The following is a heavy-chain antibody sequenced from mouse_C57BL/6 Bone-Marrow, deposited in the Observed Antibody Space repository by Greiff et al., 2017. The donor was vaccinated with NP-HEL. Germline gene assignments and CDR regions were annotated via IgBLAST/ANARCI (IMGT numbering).Heavy chain of an antibody. Sequence: VQGVESGPELARPWASVKISCQAFYTFSRRVHFAIRDTNYWMQWVKQRPGQGLEWIGAIYPGHGDTSYNQKFKGKATLTADKSSSTADMQLSSLTSEDSAVYYCALHITTVVATRDYWGQGTTLTVSS. D-gene: IGHD1-1*01. V-gene: IGHV1-87*01. J-gene: IGHJ2*01. CDR3: SEDSAVYYCALHITTVVATRDY. CDR1: YTFSRRVH. CDR2: GQGLEWIG.